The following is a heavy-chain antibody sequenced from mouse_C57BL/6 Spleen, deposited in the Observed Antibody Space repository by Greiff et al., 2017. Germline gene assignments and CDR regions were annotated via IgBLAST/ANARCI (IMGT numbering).Heavy chain of an antibody. D-gene: IGHD2-1*01. Sequence: QVQLQQPGAELVKPGASVKVSCKASGYTFTSYWMHWVKQRPGQGLEWIGRIHPSDSDTNYNQKFKGKATLTVDTSASTAYMQLSSLTSEDSAVYYCEIGDDNYLYAMDYWGQGTSVTVSS. V-gene: IGHV1-74*01. J-gene: IGHJ4*01. CDR1: GYTFTSYW. CDR2: IHPSDSDT. CDR3: EIGDDNYLYAMDY.